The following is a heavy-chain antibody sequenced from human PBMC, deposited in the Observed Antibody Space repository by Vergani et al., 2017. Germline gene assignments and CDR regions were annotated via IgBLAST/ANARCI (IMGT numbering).Heavy chain of an antibody. CDR3: ARTSIRNHGMDV. D-gene: IGHD1-14*01. CDR2: INHSGST. Sequence: QVQLQQWGAGLLKPSETLSLTSAVYGWSFSGYYSSWIRQPPGKGLEWIGEINHSGSTNYNPSLKSRVTISVDTSKNQFSLKLSSVTAADTAVYYCARTSIRNHGMDVWGQGTTVTVCS. CDR1: GWSFSGYY. V-gene: IGHV4-34*01. J-gene: IGHJ6*02.